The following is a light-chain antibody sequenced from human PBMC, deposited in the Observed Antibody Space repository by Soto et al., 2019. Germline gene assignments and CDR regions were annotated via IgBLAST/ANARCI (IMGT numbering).Light chain of an antibody. CDR2: GAS. CDR3: QQSYNIPIT. CDR1: QSISRY. J-gene: IGKJ5*01. Sequence: DIPMTQFPSSLSASVGDRVTVTCRASQSISRYLNWYQQMSGKAPKLLIYGASNLRSGVPSRFSGSGSETDFTLTINSVQPQDSATYYCQQSYNIPITFGQVTRLEIK. V-gene: IGKV1-39*01.